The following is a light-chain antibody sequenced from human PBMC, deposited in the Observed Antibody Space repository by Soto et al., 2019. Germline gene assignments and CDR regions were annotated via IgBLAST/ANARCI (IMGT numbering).Light chain of an antibody. Sequence: EIVLTQSPGTLSLSPGERATLSCRASQSVSSSYLAWYQQKPGQAPRLLIYGASSRATGIPDRFSGSGSGTDFTLTISRLKTEDFAVYYCQQYGSQPITFGQGTRLAIK. V-gene: IGKV3-20*01. CDR3: QQYGSQPIT. J-gene: IGKJ5*01. CDR2: GAS. CDR1: QSVSSSY.